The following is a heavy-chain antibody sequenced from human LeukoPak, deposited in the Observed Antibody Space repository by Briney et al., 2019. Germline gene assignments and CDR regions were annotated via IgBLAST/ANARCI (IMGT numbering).Heavy chain of an antibody. Sequence: SETLSLTCTVPGGSISSSSYYWGWIRQPPGKGLEWIGSIYYSGSTYYNPSLKSRVTISVDTSKNQFSLKLSSVTASDTAVYYCASSRDGYNFPFDYWGQGTLVTVSS. CDR2: IYYSGST. CDR1: GGSISSSSYY. J-gene: IGHJ4*02. V-gene: IGHV4-39*01. CDR3: ASSRDGYNFPFDY. D-gene: IGHD5-24*01.